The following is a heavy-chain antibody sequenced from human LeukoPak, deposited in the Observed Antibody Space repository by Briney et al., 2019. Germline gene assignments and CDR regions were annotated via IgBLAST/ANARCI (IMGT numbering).Heavy chain of an antibody. J-gene: IGHJ4*02. CDR1: GGTFSSYA. CDR2: IIPIFGTA. V-gene: IGHV1-69*13. Sequence: ASVKVSCKASGGTFSSYAISWVRQAPGQGLEWMGGIIPIFGTANYAQKFQGRVTITADESTSTAYMELSSLRSEDTAVYYCARDQASGSYSLDDYWGRGTLVTVSS. D-gene: IGHD1-26*01. CDR3: ARDQASGSYSLDDY.